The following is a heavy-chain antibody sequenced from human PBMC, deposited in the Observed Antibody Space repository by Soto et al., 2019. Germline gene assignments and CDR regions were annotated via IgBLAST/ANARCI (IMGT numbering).Heavy chain of an antibody. V-gene: IGHV3-30*03. CDR2: LSHDGSNK. J-gene: IGHJ4*02. CDR3: ARDRDGGNYTYVDN. D-gene: IGHD1-26*01. CDR1: GFIFSAFG. Sequence: QVQLVESGGGVVQPGRSLRLSCAASGFIFSAFGIHWVRQAPGKGLEWVAFLSHDGSNKYYADYVRGRFSISRDNSKNTVYLQMNSLRADDTAVYYCARDRDGGNYTYVDNWGQGTRVTVSS.